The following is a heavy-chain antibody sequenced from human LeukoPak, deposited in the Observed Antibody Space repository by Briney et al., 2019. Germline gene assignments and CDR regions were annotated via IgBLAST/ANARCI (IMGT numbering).Heavy chain of an antibody. CDR2: TYTSGST. V-gene: IGHV4-61*02. CDR3: ARDGPSVYFDY. Sequence: PSQTLSLTCTVSGASINSGSYYWTWIRQPAGKGLEWIGRTYTSGSTNYNPSLKSRVTISLDTSKNHFSLKLDSVTAADTAVYYCARDGPSVYFDYWGQGTLVTVSS. J-gene: IGHJ4*02. CDR1: GASINSGSYY.